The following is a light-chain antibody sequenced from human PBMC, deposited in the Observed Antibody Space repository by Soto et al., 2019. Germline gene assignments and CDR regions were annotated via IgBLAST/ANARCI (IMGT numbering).Light chain of an antibody. V-gene: IGLV2-14*01. J-gene: IGLJ2*01. CDR3: SSYTSSTRGV. CDR2: DVS. Sequence: QSVLTQPASVSGSPGQSITISCTGTSSDVGGYNYVSWYQQHPGKAPKLMIYDVSNRPSGVSNRFSGSKSGNTASLTISGLQAEDEADYYFSSYTSSTRGVFGGGTKVTVL. CDR1: SSDVGGYNY.